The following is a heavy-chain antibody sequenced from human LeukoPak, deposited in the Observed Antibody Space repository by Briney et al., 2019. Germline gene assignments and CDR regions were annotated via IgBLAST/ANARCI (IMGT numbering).Heavy chain of an antibody. D-gene: IGHD6-13*01. CDR3: AKDTGYSSSWYAFDY. V-gene: IGHV3-9*01. Sequence: PGGSLRLSCAASGFTFDDYAMHWVRQAPGKGLEWVSGISWNSGSIGYADSVKGRFTISRDNAKNSLYLQMNSLRAEDTALYYCAKDTGYSSSWYAFDYWGQGTLVTVSS. J-gene: IGHJ4*02. CDR2: ISWNSGSI. CDR1: GFTFDDYA.